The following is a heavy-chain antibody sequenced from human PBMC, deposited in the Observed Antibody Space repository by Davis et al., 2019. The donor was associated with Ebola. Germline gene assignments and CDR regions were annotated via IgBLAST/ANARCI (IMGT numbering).Heavy chain of an antibody. J-gene: IGHJ6*03. V-gene: IGHV4-4*07. CDR1: GGPISSYN. Sequence: PSETLTLTWTVSGGPISSYNWSWIRQPAGKGLEWIGRIYTSGSTKYNPSLKSRVTMSVDTSKNQFPLKLSSVTAADTAVYYCTRHERYYYMDVCGKGTAVTVSS. CDR2: IYTSGST. CDR3: TRHERYYYMDV.